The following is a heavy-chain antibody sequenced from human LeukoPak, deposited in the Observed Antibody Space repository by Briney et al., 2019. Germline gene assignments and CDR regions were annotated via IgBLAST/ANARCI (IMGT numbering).Heavy chain of an antibody. J-gene: IGHJ4*02. CDR1: GFTFSSYG. CDR3: ARGLGFGDY. D-gene: IGHD3-10*01. CDR2: IWYDGSNK. Sequence: GGSRRLSCAASGFTFSSYGMHWVRQAPGKGLEWVAVIWYDGSNKLYADSVKGRFTISRDNSKNTLYLQMNSLRAEDTAVYFCARGLGFGDYWGQGTLVTVSS. V-gene: IGHV3-33*01.